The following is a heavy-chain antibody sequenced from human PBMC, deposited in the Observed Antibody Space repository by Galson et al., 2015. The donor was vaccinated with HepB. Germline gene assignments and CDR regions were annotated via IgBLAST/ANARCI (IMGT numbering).Heavy chain of an antibody. V-gene: IGHV3-48*01. CDR2: ISSTGTTM. J-gene: IGHJ4*02. D-gene: IGHD6-19*01. CDR1: GFTFSSYT. Sequence: SLRLSCAASGFTFSSYTMNWVRQAPGKGLESVSSISSTGTTMYYADSAKGRFTISRDNAQNSLYLQMSSLRADDTAVYYCARDSGYVSGWYAGRGGFDYWGREPWSSSPQ. CDR3: ARDSGYVSGWYAGRGGFDY.